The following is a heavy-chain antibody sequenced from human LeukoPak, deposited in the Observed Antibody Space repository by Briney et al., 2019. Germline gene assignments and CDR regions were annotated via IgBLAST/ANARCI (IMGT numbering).Heavy chain of an antibody. CDR3: ARLAGDGHNSFDS. J-gene: IGHJ4*02. Sequence: GESLRISCKSPGYSFTNYWIGWVRQMPGKGLEWMGIIYPGDSDTRYSPSFRGQVTFSADKSITTAYLQWSSLKASDTAMYYCARLAGDGHNSFDSWGQGTLVTVSS. V-gene: IGHV5-51*01. CDR1: GYSFTNYW. CDR2: IYPGDSDT. D-gene: IGHD5-24*01.